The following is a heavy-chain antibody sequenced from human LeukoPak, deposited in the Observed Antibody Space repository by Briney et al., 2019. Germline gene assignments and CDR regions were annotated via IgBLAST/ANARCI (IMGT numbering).Heavy chain of an antibody. CDR1: GGSFSGYY. D-gene: IGHD3-3*01. CDR3: ASAYYDFWSGYFYY. J-gene: IGHJ4*02. Sequence: SETLSLTCAVYGGSFSGYYWSWIPQPPGKGLEWSGEINHTASTNYNPSLKSRVTISVDTSKNQCSLKLSSVTAADTVVYYCASAYYDFWSGYFYYWGQGSLGTVSS. V-gene: IGHV4-34*01. CDR2: INHTAST.